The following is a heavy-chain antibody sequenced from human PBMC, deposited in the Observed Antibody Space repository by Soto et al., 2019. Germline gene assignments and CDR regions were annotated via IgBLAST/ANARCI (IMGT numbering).Heavy chain of an antibody. J-gene: IGHJ1*01. CDR1: GYRFSSDW. CDR2: IYPGDSDT. D-gene: IGHD6-6*01. V-gene: IGHV5-51*01. Sequence: EVQLVQSGTEVKKPGESLKISCKGFGYRFSSDWIAWVRQMPGKGLEWMGIIYPGDSDTRYSPSFQDQVTISADKSINTAYLQWSSLRASDTAMYYCAKVDHRSSSFPEYFHHWGQGTLVTVPS. CDR3: AKVDHRSSSFPEYFHH.